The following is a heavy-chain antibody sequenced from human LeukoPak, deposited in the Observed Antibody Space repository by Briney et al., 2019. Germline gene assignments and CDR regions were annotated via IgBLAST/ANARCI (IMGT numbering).Heavy chain of an antibody. D-gene: IGHD2-15*01. CDR2: IWYDGSNK. CDR3: TSGLYCTDGICS. Sequence: GGSLRLSCAASGFTFSSYGMHWVRQAPGKGLEWVAVIWYDGSNKNNADSVKGRFTISRDNSKNTLYLQMNSLRAEDTAVYYCTSGLYCTDGICSWGQGTLVTVSS. CDR1: GFTFSSYG. J-gene: IGHJ4*02. V-gene: IGHV3-33*01.